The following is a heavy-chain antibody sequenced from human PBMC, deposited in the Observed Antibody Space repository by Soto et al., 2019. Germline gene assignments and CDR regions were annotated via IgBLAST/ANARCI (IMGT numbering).Heavy chain of an antibody. V-gene: IGHV3-30*18. D-gene: IGHD3-16*02. CDR1: GFTFSNYA. J-gene: IGHJ4*02. Sequence: GGSLRLSCAASGFTFSNYAMHWVRQAPGKGLEWVAIISYDGTNRYYVDSVKGRFTISRDDSKNTLYLQMNSLKDEDTAVYYCAKHVWESYRYTEFDHRGQGTLVTVSS. CDR3: AKHVWESYRYTEFDH. CDR2: ISYDGTNR.